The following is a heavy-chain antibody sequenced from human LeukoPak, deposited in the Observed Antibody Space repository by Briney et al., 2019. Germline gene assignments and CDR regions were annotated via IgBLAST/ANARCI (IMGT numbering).Heavy chain of an antibody. CDR3: ARRAGAYSHPYDY. J-gene: IGHJ4*02. Sequence: GGSLRLSCTVSGFTVSSNSMSWVRHAPGKGLEWVSFIYSGTIHYSDSVKGRFTISRDNSKNTLYLQMNSLRAEDTAGYYCARRAGAYSHPYDYWGQGTLVTVSS. CDR2: IYSGTI. CDR1: GFTVSSNS. V-gene: IGHV3-53*01. D-gene: IGHD4/OR15-4a*01.